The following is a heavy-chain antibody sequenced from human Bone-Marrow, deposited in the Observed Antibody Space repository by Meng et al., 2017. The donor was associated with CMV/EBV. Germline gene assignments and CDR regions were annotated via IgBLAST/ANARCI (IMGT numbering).Heavy chain of an antibody. CDR3: ARTYRYSSSWKFDF. CDR1: GGTISSYY. D-gene: IGHD6-13*01. J-gene: IGHJ4*02. V-gene: IGHV4-59*01. CDR2: IFYNEIT. Sequence: SETLSLTCTASGGTISSYYWSWIRQPPGKGLEWIGYIFYNEITNYNPSLKSRVTISVDTSKNQFSLKLSSVTAADTAVYYCARTYRYSSSWKFDFWGQGILVTVSS.